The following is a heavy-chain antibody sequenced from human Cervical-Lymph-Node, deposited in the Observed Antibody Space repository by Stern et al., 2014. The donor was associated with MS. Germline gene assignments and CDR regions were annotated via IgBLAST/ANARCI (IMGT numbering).Heavy chain of an antibody. V-gene: IGHV4-59*01. CDR2: IHYSGST. CDR3: ARRDYYDSSGYYDDAFDI. J-gene: IGHJ3*02. CDR1: GGSISTFY. D-gene: IGHD3-22*01. Sequence: QVQLQELGPGLVKPSETLSLTCTVSGGSISTFYWNWIRQSPGKGLEWIGQIHYSGSTNYNPSLKSRVTISVDTSKNQFSLNLRSVTAADTAVYFCARRDYYDSSGYYDDAFDIWGQGTMVTVSS.